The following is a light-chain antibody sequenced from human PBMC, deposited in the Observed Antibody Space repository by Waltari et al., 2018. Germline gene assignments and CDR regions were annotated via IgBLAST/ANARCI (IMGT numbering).Light chain of an antibody. CDR2: GAS. J-gene: IGKJ4*01. Sequence: GLTQYPGTLSLSPGERDSLSCRASQSVSSNSLVWYQQKPGQTPRLLIYGASSRATGIPERFSGSGSGTDFTLTISSLEPEDFAMYYCQQYDSAVLTFGGGTKVEIK. CDR1: QSVSSNS. V-gene: IGKV3-20*01. CDR3: QQYDSAVLT.